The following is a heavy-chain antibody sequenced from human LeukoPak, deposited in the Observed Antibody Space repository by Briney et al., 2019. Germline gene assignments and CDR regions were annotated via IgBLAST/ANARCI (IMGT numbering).Heavy chain of an antibody. D-gene: IGHD6-13*01. CDR3: AKDLAQGSRSSSHFDY. Sequence: GGSLRLSCAASGFTFSSYAMSWVRQAPGKGLEWVSAISGSGGSTYYADSVKGRFTISRDNSKNTLYLQMNSLRAEDTAVYYCAKDLAQGSRSSSHFDYWGQGTLVTVSS. CDR1: GFTFSSYA. CDR2: ISGSGGST. J-gene: IGHJ4*02. V-gene: IGHV3-23*01.